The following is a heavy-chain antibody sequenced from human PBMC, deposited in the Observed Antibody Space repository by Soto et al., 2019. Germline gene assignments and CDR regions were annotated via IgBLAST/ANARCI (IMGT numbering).Heavy chain of an antibody. J-gene: IGHJ6*02. CDR1: GFSLNTYW. Sequence: GESLKISCKASGFSLNTYWIAWVRQMPGKGLEGMGAIFPGESDTKYSPSFEGQVTLSADRSTSTPYLHLDSPRAPGRARCYCAQHGPTWRGARSSYEIDVWAPGATVTVSS. CDR2: IFPGESDT. CDR3: AQHGPTWRGARSSYEIDV. V-gene: IGHV5-51*01. D-gene: IGHD3-3*01.